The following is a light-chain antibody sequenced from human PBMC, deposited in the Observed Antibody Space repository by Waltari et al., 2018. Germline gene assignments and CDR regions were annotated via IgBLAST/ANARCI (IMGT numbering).Light chain of an antibody. V-gene: IGKV2D-29*01. J-gene: IGKJ4*01. CDR2: EVS. CDR3: MQSVELPLT. CDR1: ESLLHSDGRTY. Sequence: DLVLTQTPLSLSVTPGEPASISCKSSESLLHSDGRTYLYWYLQKAGQPPHLLIYEVSNRFTGVPDRFSGSGSGTEFTLKISRVEAEDVGLYYCMQSVELPLTFGGGTKVEIK.